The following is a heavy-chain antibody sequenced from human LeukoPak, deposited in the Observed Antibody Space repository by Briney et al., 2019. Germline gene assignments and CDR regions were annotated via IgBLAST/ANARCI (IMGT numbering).Heavy chain of an antibody. Sequence: SESLSLTCNISGGSISSHYWTWIRQPAGKGLEWIGRIYSTGTTTYNPSLKSRLTMSVDTSKNQIFLNLNSVTAADTAVYFCARGYKYGDSWGQGTLVTVSS. J-gene: IGHJ4*02. CDR2: IYSTGTT. CDR3: ARGYKYGDS. D-gene: IGHD5-18*01. V-gene: IGHV4-4*07. CDR1: GGSISSHY.